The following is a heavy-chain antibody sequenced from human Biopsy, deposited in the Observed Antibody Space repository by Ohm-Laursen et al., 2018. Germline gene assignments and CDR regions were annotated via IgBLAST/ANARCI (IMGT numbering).Heavy chain of an antibody. Sequence: TLSLTYTVSRDSISNYYWTWIRQFPGKGLEWIGYIYYTGSTNYNPSVKSRVTISVDTSKNQFSLKLNSVTAADTAVYFCARDSRGGHLNTTLITGKNLDSWGQGILVTVSS. J-gene: IGHJ4*02. CDR3: ARDSRGGHLNTTLITGKNLDS. CDR2: IYYTGST. D-gene: IGHD3-16*01. CDR1: RDSISNYY. V-gene: IGHV4-59*01.